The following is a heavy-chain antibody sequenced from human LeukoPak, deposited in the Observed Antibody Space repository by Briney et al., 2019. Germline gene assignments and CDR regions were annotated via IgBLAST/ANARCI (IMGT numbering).Heavy chain of an antibody. CDR3: ARGPLYSSGWYYFDY. V-gene: IGHV4-4*07. D-gene: IGHD6-19*01. Sequence: SETLSLTCTVSGGSISSYYWSWIRQPAGKGLEWIGRIYTSGSTNYNPSLKSRVTISVDKCKNQFSLKLSSVTAADTAVYYCARGPLYSSGWYYFDYWGQGTLVTVSS. CDR2: IYTSGST. J-gene: IGHJ4*02. CDR1: GGSISSYY.